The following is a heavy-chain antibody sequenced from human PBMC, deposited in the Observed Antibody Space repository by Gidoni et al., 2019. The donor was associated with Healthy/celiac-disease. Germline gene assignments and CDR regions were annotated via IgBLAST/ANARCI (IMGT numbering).Heavy chain of an antibody. V-gene: IGHV3-11*01. CDR3: ARIAAAGPPPLYYYYYMDV. J-gene: IGHJ6*03. D-gene: IGHD6-13*01. Sequence: QVQLVESGGGLVKPGGSLRLSCAASGFPFSDYYMSWIRQAPGKGLEWVSYIRSSGSTIYYADSVKGRFTISRDNAKNSLYLQMNSLRAEDTAVYYCARIAAAGPPPLYYYYYMDVWGKGTTVTVSS. CDR2: IRSSGSTI. CDR1: GFPFSDYY.